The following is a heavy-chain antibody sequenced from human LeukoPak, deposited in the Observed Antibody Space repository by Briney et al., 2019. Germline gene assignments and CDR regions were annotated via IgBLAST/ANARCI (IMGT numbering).Heavy chain of an antibody. CDR2: INPNSGGT. CDR1: GYIFTGYY. Sequence: ASVNVSCKASGYIFTGYYMHWVRQAPGQGLEWMGWINPNSGGTNYAQKFQGRVTMTRDTSISTAYMELSRLRSDDTAVYYCARVSRDGYNCDYWGQGTLVTVSS. V-gene: IGHV1-2*02. D-gene: IGHD5-24*01. CDR3: ARVSRDGYNCDY. J-gene: IGHJ4*02.